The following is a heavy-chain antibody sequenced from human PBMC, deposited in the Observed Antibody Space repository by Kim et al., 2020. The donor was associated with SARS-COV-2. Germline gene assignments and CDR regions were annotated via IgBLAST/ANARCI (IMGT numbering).Heavy chain of an antibody. CDR2: IVVGSGNT. D-gene: IGHD6-13*01. Sequence: SVKVSCKASGFTFTSSAMQWVRQARGQRLEWIGWIVVGSGNTNYAQKFQERVTITRDMSTSTAYMELSSLRSEDTAVYYCAADHGSSWPPPVYYYGMDVWGQGTTVTVSS. V-gene: IGHV1-58*02. J-gene: IGHJ6*02. CDR1: GFTFTSSA. CDR3: AADHGSSWPPPVYYYGMDV.